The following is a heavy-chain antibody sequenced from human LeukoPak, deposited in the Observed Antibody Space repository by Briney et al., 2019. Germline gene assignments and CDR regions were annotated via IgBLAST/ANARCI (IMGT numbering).Heavy chain of an antibody. CDR1: GGSISSYY. V-gene: IGHV4-59*01. D-gene: IGHD3-10*01. CDR3: ARVEEGYGSGRRENYYYYYMDV. Sequence: SETLSLTCTVSGGSISSYYWSWIRQSPGEGLECIGYIHYTGSTNYNPSLKSRVTISVDTSKNQFSLKLSSVTAADTAVYYCARVEEGYGSGRRENYYYYYMDVWGKGTTVTISS. CDR2: IHYTGST. J-gene: IGHJ6*03.